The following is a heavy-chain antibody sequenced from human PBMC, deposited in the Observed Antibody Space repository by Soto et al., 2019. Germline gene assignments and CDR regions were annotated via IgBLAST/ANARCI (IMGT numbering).Heavy chain of an antibody. J-gene: IGHJ6*02. CDR1: GGTFSSYA. V-gene: IGHV1-69*13. CDR3: AGEEDMGRGYSYGSGYYSMDV. D-gene: IGHD5-18*01. Sequence: GASVKVSCKASGGTFSSYAISWVRQAPGQGLEWMGGTIPIFGTANYAQKFQGRVTITADESTSTAYMELSSLRSEDTAVYYCAGEEDMGRGYSYGSGYYSMDVWGQGTTVTVSS. CDR2: TIPIFGTA.